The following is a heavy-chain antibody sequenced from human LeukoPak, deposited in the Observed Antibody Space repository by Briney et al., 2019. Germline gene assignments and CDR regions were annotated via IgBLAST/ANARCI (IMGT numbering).Heavy chain of an antibody. CDR3: ARRSYYGHRFDP. D-gene: IGHD3-10*01. Sequence: SETLSLTCTVSGGSISSYYWSWIRQPPGKGLEWIGYIYYSGSTNYNPSLKSRVTISVDTSKNQFSLKLSSVTAADTAVYYYARRSYYGHRFDPWGQGTLVTVSS. V-gene: IGHV4-59*01. J-gene: IGHJ5*02. CDR2: IYYSGST. CDR1: GGSISSYY.